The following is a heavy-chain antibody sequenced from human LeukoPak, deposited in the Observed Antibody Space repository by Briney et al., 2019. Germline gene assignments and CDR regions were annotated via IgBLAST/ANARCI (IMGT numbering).Heavy chain of an antibody. CDR1: GFTFSTYA. Sequence: GGSLRLSCAASGFTFSTYAMSWVRQAPGKGLEWVSAISGSGGNTHYADSVKGRFTIFRDNSKNTLYAQMNSLRVEDTAVYYCTQGARADTYWYFDLWGRGTLVTVAS. D-gene: IGHD3-16*01. CDR2: ISGSGGNT. V-gene: IGHV3-23*01. CDR3: TQGARADTYWYFDL. J-gene: IGHJ2*01.